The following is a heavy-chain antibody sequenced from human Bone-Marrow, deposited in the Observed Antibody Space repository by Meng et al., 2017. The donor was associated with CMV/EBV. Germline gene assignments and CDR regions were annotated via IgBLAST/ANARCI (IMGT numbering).Heavy chain of an antibody. Sequence: SEPLSLTCIVSGGSISSSSYYWGWIRQPPGKGLEWIGSIYYSGSTYYNPSLKSRVTISVDTSKNQFSLKLSSVTAADTAVYYCARDSSIAARPEIGVDYWGQGTLVTVSS. CDR1: GGSISSSSYY. CDR3: ARDSSIAARPEIGVDY. D-gene: IGHD6-6*01. CDR2: IYYSGST. J-gene: IGHJ4*02. V-gene: IGHV4-39*07.